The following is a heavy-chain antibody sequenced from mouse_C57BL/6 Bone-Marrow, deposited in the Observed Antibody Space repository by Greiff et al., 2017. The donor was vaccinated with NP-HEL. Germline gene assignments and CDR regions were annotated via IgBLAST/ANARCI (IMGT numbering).Heavy chain of an antibody. D-gene: IGHD2-4*01. Sequence: EVKLMESGGGLVKPGGSLKLSCAASGFTFSSYAMSWVRQTPEQRLEWVATISDGGSYTYYPDNVQGRFTITRDTAKNNLYLQMSHLKSEDTAMYYCAREDYDPHLDYWGQGTTLTVSS. CDR3: AREDYDPHLDY. V-gene: IGHV5-4*01. J-gene: IGHJ2*01. CDR1: GFTFSSYA. CDR2: ISDGGSYT.